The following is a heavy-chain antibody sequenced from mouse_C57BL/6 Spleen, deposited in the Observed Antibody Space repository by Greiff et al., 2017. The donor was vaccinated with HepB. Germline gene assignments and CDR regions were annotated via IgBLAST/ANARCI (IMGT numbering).Heavy chain of an antibody. V-gene: IGHV3-6*01. D-gene: IGHD1-1*02. J-gene: IGHJ2*01. CDR3: ARGLVYYFDY. CDR2: ISYDGSN. Sequence: ESGPGLVKPSQSLSLTCSVTGYSITSGYYWNWIRQFPGNKLEWMGYISYDGSNNYNPSLKNRISITRDTSKNQFFLKLNSVTTEDTATYYCARGLVYYFDYWGQGTTLTVSS. CDR1: GYSITSGYY.